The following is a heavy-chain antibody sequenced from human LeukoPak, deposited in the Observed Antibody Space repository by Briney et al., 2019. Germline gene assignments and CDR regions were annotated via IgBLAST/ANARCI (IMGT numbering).Heavy chain of an antibody. V-gene: IGHV3-23*01. Sequence: PGGSLRLSCAASGFTFSSYWMSWVRQAPGKGLEWVSAISGSGGSTYYAVSVKGRFTISRDNSRNTLYLQMNSLRAEDTAVYYCAKVGHPLFDYWGQGTLVTVSS. CDR3: AKVGHPLFDY. J-gene: IGHJ4*02. CDR1: GFTFSSYW. CDR2: ISGSGGST.